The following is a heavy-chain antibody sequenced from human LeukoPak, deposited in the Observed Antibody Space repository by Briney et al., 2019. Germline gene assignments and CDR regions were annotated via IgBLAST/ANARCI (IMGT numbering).Heavy chain of an antibody. CDR3: ARWLQSMDY. J-gene: IGHJ4*02. V-gene: IGHV3-64*01. D-gene: IGHD5-24*01. Sequence: GGSPRLSCAASGFTFSTYAIHWVRQAPGKGLEYVSAISDSGDGTYYANSVKGRFTISRDNSKNTVYLQMGSLRAEDTAVYYCARWLQSMDYWGQGTLVTVSS. CDR1: GFTFSTYA. CDR2: ISDSGDGT.